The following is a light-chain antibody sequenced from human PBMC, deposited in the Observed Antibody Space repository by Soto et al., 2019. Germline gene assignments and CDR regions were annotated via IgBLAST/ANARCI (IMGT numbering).Light chain of an antibody. J-gene: IGKJ1*01. CDR3: QHDRSSWT. Sequence: EIVLTQSPGTLSFSQGERATLSCRASQSVSSSILAWYQQKPGQPPRLLIYGTSSRATGIPERFSCSWSGTDFTLTISRLEPEDFAVYYWQHDRSSWTFGRGTKVEVQ. V-gene: IGKV3-20*01. CDR1: QSVSSSI. CDR2: GTS.